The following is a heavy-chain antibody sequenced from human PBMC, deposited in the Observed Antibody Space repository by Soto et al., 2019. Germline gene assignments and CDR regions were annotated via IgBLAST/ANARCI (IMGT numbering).Heavy chain of an antibody. Sequence: QVQLVQSGAEVRKPGASVKVSCKASGFPFTSLDINWVRQAPGQGLEWVGYMTPSGYIGFAQKFRGGVSMTRDASTSTVSRELSSLRSDDTAVYYCARYQEAAAVNDWGQGTLVTVAS. J-gene: IGHJ4*02. V-gene: IGHV1-8*01. D-gene: IGHD6-25*01. CDR1: GFPFTSLD. CDR3: ARYQEAAAVND. CDR2: MTPSGYI.